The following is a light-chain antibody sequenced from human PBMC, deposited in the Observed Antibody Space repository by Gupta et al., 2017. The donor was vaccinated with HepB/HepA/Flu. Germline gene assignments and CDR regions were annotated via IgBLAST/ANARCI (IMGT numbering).Light chain of an antibody. Sequence: DIPLTQSPSSLSASVGDRVTITCQASQDISNYLNWYQQKPGKAPKLLIYDASNLETGVPSRFSGSGSGTDFTFTISSLQPEDIATYYCQQYENLPLTFGPGTKVDIK. CDR2: DAS. CDR1: QDISNY. J-gene: IGKJ3*01. CDR3: QQYENLPLT. V-gene: IGKV1-33*01.